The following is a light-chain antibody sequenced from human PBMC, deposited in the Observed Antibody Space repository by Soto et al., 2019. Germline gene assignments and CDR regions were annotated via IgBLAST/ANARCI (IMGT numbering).Light chain of an antibody. J-gene: IGKJ3*01. CDR3: QHYGDLPLS. V-gene: IGKV3-20*01. CDR1: QSLPTKA. Sequence: EIVLTQSPGTLSLSPGERVTLSCRASQSLPTKALAWYQQKPGQTPRLLIYGASTRDTAIPDRFNGSGSGTDFTLTISRVEPEDFAVYYCQHYGDLPLSFGPGTKVDIK. CDR2: GAS.